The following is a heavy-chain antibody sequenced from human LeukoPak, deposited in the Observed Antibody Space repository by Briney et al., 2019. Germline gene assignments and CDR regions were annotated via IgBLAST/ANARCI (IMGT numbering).Heavy chain of an antibody. D-gene: IGHD2-2*01. J-gene: IGHJ6*02. V-gene: IGHV1-18*01. CDR2: ISAYNGNT. CDR3: ASDGYCSSTSCSPYYYYYYGMDV. CDR1: GYTFTSYG. Sequence: ASVKVSCKASGYTFTSYGISWVRLAPGQGLEWMGWISAYNGNTNYAQKLQGRVTMTTDTSTSTAYMELRSLRSDDTAVYYCASDGYCSSTSCSPYYYYYYGMDVWGQGTTVTVSS.